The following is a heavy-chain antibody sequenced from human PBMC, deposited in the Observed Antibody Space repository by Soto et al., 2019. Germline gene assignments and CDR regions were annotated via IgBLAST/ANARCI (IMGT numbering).Heavy chain of an antibody. CDR1: GGSMSSHY. CDR2: ISHSGST. D-gene: IGHD3-16*01. Sequence: SETLSLTCTVSGGSMSSHYWTWLRQPPGKGLEWIGYISHSGSTYYNPSLKSRVTISADTSRNQFSLKLSSVIAADTAVYYCARADPDASVGYWGQGTLVTVSS. V-gene: IGHV4-59*11. CDR3: ARADPDASVGY. J-gene: IGHJ4*02.